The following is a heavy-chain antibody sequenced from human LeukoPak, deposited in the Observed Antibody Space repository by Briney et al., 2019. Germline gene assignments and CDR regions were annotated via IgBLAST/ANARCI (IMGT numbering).Heavy chain of an antibody. CDR1: GYTFTSYG. D-gene: IGHD3-3*01. CDR3: ARPDPYYDFWSGYSI. CDR2: ISGYNGDT. J-gene: IGHJ4*01. V-gene: IGHV1-18*01. Sequence: ASVKVSCKASGYTFTSYGISWVRQAPGRRLEWMGWISGYNGDTNYAQKLQGRVTMTTDTSTSTAYRELRSLRSDHPAVYYCARPDPYYDFWSGYSIWGQGTLVTVSS.